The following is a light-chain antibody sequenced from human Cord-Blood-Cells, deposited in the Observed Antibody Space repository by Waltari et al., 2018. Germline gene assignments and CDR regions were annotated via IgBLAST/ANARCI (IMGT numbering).Light chain of an antibody. CDR1: QNISNY. CDR2: AAS. V-gene: IGKV1-39*01. CDR3: QQSYSTPYR. J-gene: IGKJ2*03. Sequence: DLHFTPSPSPLSASVGRGATITCRASQNISNYLNWYQQKPGKPPKLLIYAASSLQSGVPSRFSGSGSGTDFTLTISSLQPEDFATYYCQQSYSTPYRFGQGTKLEIK.